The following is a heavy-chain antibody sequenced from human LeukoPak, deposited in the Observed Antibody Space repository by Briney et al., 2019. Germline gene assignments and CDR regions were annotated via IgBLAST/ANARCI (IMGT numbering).Heavy chain of an antibody. V-gene: IGHV1-18*01. J-gene: IGHJ4*02. Sequence: ASVQVSCKASGYTFTSYGISWVRQAPGQGLGWMGWISASNGDTDYPQNLQGRVTMTTDTYTSTAYMELRSLTSDDTAIYYCARESHITREDYWGQGTLVTVSS. CDR1: GYTFTSYG. CDR2: ISASNGDT. CDR3: ARESHITREDY. D-gene: IGHD1-14*01.